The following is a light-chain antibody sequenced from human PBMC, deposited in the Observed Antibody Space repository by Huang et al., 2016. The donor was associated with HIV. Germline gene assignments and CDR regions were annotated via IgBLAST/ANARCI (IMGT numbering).Light chain of an antibody. CDR1: QSVSSN. CDR3: QQYNSWPRT. V-gene: IGKV3-15*01. Sequence: EIVMTQSPATLSVSPGERATLSCRASQSVSSNLAGYQQKPGQAPRRLIYGASTRATGIPATFSGSGSGAECTLTINSLQSEDFAVYYCQQYNSWPRTFGQGTKVEIK. J-gene: IGKJ1*01. CDR2: GAS.